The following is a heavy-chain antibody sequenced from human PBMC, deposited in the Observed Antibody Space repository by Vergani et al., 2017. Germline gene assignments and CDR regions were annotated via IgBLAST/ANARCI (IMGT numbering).Heavy chain of an antibody. J-gene: IGHJ6*03. CDR1: GGSISSGGYY. D-gene: IGHD2-2*02. Sequence: QVQLQESGPGLVKPSQTLSLTCTVSGGSISSGGYYWSWIRQPPGKGLEWIGYIYYSGSTYYNPSLKSRVTISVDTSKNQFSLKLSSVTAADTAVYYCARGPDGYCSSTSCYKNYYYMDVWGKGTTVTVSS. CDR3: ARGPDGYCSSTSCYKNYYYMDV. CDR2: IYYSGST. V-gene: IGHV4-31*03.